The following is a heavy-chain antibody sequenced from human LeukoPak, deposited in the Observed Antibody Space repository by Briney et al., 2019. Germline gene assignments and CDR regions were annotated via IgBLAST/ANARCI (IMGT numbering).Heavy chain of an antibody. CDR3: ARELVIVHPTVAYYYYYYMDV. CDR1: GGSISSGSYY. J-gene: IGHJ6*03. D-gene: IGHD3-22*01. V-gene: IGHV4-61*02. CDR2: IYTSGST. Sequence: PSETLSLTCTVSGGSISSGSYYWSWIRQPAGKGLEWIGRIYTSGSTDYNPSLKSRVTMSVDTSKNQFSLKLSSVTAADTAVYYCARELVIVHPTVAYYYYYYMDVWGKGTTVTISS.